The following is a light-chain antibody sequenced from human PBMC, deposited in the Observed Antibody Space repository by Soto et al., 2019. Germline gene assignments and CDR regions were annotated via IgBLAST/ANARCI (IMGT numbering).Light chain of an antibody. CDR2: GAS. J-gene: IGKJ4*01. CDR3: QQYGSSLLT. V-gene: IGKV3-20*01. Sequence: EIVLTQSPGTLSLSPGERATLSCRASQSVSSSYLGWYQQKPGQAPMLLIYGASSRATGIPDRFSGSGSGTDFTLTISRLEPEDFAVYYCQQYGSSLLTFGGGTKVEIK. CDR1: QSVSSSY.